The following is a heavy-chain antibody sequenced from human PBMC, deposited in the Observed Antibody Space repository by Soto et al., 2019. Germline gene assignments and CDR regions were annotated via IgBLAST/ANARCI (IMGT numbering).Heavy chain of an antibody. CDR3: ANGSIEYSASVDN. Sequence: DVQLLESGGGLVQPRGSLRLSCAASGFSFSSYAMVWVRQAPGKGLEWVAVISARGGSSYFAASVKGRFTLSRDNSKKVLSLEMNSLRAEDTAICFCANGSIEYSASVDNWGQGTLVVVSS. CDR1: GFSFSSYA. CDR2: ISARGGSS. D-gene: IGHD5-12*01. V-gene: IGHV3-23*01. J-gene: IGHJ4*02.